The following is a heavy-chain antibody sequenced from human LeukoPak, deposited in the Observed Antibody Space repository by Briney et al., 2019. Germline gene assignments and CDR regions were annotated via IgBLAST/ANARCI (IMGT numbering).Heavy chain of an antibody. CDR2: IYYTGST. CDR1: GGSISTSSYY. J-gene: IGHJ4*02. D-gene: IGHD3-10*01. Sequence: SETLSLTCTVSGGSISTSSYYWGWIHQPPGKGLEWIGSIYYTGSTYYNPSLNSRVTVSVDTSKNQFSLKLSSVTAADTAMYYCASRTRFGELRFDYWGQGTLVTVSS. CDR3: ASRTRFGELRFDY. V-gene: IGHV4-39*01.